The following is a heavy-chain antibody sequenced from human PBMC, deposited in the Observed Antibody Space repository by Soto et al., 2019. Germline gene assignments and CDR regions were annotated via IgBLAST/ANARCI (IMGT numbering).Heavy chain of an antibody. CDR2: IYHSGST. V-gene: IGHV4-4*02. D-gene: IGHD1-7*01. CDR1: SGSISSSNW. CDR3: ARGVTYNWNYDYYYYYYMDV. Sequence: SETLSLTCAVCSGSISSSNWWSWVRQPPGKGLGWIGEIYHSGSTNYNPSLKSRVTISVDKSKNQFSLKLSSVTAADTAVYYWARGVTYNWNYDYYYYYYMDVWGKGTTVTVSS. J-gene: IGHJ6*03.